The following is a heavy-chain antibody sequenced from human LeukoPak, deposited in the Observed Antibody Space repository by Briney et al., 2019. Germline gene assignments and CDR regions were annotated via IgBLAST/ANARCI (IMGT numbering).Heavy chain of an antibody. V-gene: IGHV1-8*02. CDR1: GYTFTSYD. CDR3: ARAREGNWNYVAH. J-gene: IGHJ5*02. D-gene: IGHD1-7*01. Sequence: ASVKVSCKASGYTFTSYDINWVRQAPGQGLEWMGWMDPNRGNTGYAQKFQGRVTMTRDTSISTAYMELSRLRSDDTAVYYCARAREGNWNYVAHWGQGTLVTVSS. CDR2: MDPNRGNT.